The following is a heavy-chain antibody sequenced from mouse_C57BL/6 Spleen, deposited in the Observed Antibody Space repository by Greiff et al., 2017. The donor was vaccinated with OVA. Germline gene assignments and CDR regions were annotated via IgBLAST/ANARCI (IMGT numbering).Heavy chain of an antibody. V-gene: IGHV1-85*01. D-gene: IGHD1-1*01. CDR2: LYPRDGST. CDR3: ARNYGSLFAY. CDR1: GYTFTSYD. Sequence: VKLVESGPELVKPGASVKLSCKASGYTFTSYDINWVKQRPGQGLAWIGWLYPRDGSTKYNEKFQGKSTLTVAPSSSTAYMELHSLTSEDSAVYFCARNYGSLFAYWGQGTLVTVSA. J-gene: IGHJ3*01.